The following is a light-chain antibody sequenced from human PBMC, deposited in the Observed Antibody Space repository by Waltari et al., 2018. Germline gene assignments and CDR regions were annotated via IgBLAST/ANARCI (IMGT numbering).Light chain of an antibody. V-gene: IGLV3-19*01. Sequence: ELTQDPAVSVALGQTVRITCQGDSLRTYYVSWFHQKPGQAPALVIYGKNNRPSGIPDRFSASSSGSTASLTIIGAQAEDEADYYCHSRDSSGDVVIGGGTKLTVV. CDR3: HSRDSSGDVV. J-gene: IGLJ2*01. CDR1: SLRTYY. CDR2: GKN.